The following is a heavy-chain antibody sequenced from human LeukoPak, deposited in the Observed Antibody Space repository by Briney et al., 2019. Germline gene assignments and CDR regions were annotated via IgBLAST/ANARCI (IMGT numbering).Heavy chain of an antibody. J-gene: IGHJ4*02. V-gene: IGHV3-74*03. CDR3: ARDLDWILFDY. Sequence: GGSLRLSCAASGFTFSSYWMSWVRQAPGKGLVWVARIRPEGTTTAYADSVKGRFTISSDNAKNTPFLQMNSLSAEDTAVYYCARDLDWILFDYWGQGTLVTVSS. CDR2: IRPEGTTT. CDR1: GFTFSSYW. D-gene: IGHD3-9*01.